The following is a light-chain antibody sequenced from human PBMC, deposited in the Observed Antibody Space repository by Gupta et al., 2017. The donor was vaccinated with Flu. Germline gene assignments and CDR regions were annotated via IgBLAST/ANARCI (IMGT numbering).Light chain of an antibody. CDR3: CSYAGANTWV. V-gene: IGLV2-11*01. CDR2: DVT. J-gene: IGLJ3*02. CDR1: SRDVGHYNF. Sequence: SVTSSCTGTSRDVGHYNFVSWYQHHPHKAPKLIISDVTKRPSGVPDRFSGSTSGYTASLTSSGLQPDDEAEYFGCSYAGANTWVFGGVTTLTVL.